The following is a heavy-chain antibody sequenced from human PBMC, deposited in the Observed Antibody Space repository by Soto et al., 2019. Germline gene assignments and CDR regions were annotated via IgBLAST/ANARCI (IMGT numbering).Heavy chain of an antibody. CDR1: GGSISSSSYY. D-gene: IGHD4-17*01. V-gene: IGHV4-39*01. Sequence: QLQLQESGPGLVKPSETLSLTCTVSGGSISSSSYYWGWIRQPPGKGLEWIGSIYYSGSTYYNPSPKSRVTISVDTSKNQFSLKLSSVTAADPAVYYCARRDYGDIEGDDWYFDLWGRGTLVTVSS. CDR2: IYYSGST. J-gene: IGHJ2*01. CDR3: ARRDYGDIEGDDWYFDL.